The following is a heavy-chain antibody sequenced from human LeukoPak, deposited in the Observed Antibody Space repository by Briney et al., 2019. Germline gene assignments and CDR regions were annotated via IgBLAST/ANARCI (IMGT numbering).Heavy chain of an antibody. Sequence: GGSLRLSCAASGFSFSNFGMAWVRQAPGKGLEWVSAITGTSDRTYYADSVKGWFTISRDNSKNTLYLQMNSLRAEDTAVYYCASMRGYFEYWGQGTLVTVSS. V-gene: IGHV3-23*01. CDR1: GFSFSNFG. J-gene: IGHJ4*02. CDR2: ITGTSDRT. CDR3: ASMRGYFEY.